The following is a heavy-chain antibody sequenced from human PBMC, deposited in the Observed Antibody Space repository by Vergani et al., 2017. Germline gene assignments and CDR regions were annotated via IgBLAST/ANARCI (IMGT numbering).Heavy chain of an antibody. Sequence: QVQLVESGGGVVQRGGSLRLSCATSGFTLSNYDMQWIRQVPGKGLEFVAFIQIDGSNQYYADSVKGRFTLSRDFSKNTLYLQMNSLRTDHTATYYCAKHFRGWGIDYWGQGTQVIVSS. CDR1: GFTLSNYD. D-gene: IGHD3-16*01. J-gene: IGHJ4*02. CDR3: AKHFRGWGIDY. CDR2: IQIDGSNQ. V-gene: IGHV3-30*02.